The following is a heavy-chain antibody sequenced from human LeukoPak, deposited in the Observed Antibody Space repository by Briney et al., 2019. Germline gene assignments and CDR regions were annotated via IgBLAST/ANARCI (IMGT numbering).Heavy chain of an antibody. D-gene: IGHD3-22*01. CDR1: GGSFSGYY. V-gene: IGHV4-59*08. CDR3: ARQLYYDSSGLGLYYYYYMDV. CDR2: IYYSGST. J-gene: IGHJ6*03. Sequence: SETLSLTCAVYGGSFSGYYWSWIRQPPGKGLEWIGYIYYSGSTNYNPSLKSRVTISVDTSKNQFSLKLSSVTAADTAVYYCARQLYYDSSGLGLYYYYYMDVWGKGTTVTVSS.